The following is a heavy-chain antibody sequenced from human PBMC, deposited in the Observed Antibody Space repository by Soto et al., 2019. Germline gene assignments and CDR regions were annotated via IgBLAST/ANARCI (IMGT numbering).Heavy chain of an antibody. CDR1: GGSFSGYY. V-gene: IGHV4-34*01. Sequence: SETLSLTCAVYGGSFSGYYWSWIRQPPGKGLEWIGEINHSGSTNYNPSLKSRVTISVDTSKNQFSLKLSSVTAADTAVYYCARGSPVADYVNHFDYWGQGTLVTVSS. CDR3: ARGSPVADYVNHFDY. J-gene: IGHJ4*02. D-gene: IGHD4-17*01. CDR2: INHSGST.